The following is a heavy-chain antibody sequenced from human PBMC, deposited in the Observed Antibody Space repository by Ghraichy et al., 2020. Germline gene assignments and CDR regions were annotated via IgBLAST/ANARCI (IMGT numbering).Heavy chain of an antibody. J-gene: IGHJ4*02. CDR1: GFTFSSYS. Sequence: GGSLRLSCAASGFTFSSYSMNWVRQAPGKGLEWVSSISSSSSYIYYVDSVKGRFTISRDNAKNSLYLQMNSLRAEDTAVYYCAPRLSSGDYWGQGTLVTVSS. D-gene: IGHD3-10*01. CDR3: APRLSSGDY. V-gene: IGHV3-21*01. CDR2: ISSSSSYI.